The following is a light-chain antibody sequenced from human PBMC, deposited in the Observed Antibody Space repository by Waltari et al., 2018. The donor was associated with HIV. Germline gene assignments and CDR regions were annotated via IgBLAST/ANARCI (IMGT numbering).Light chain of an antibody. CDR2: EVI. J-gene: IGLJ2*01. V-gene: IGLV2-23*02. CDR1: SLDFWAFTF. Sequence: QSALTHPAPVSGSLGTSLTISSRGPSLDFWAFTFASCYQNYPGKAPKPMIFEVIKRPSGVSDRFSGSRSGNTASLTISGLQTEDEGDYYCCSYSGTGVIFGGGTKVTVL. CDR3: CSYSGTGVI.